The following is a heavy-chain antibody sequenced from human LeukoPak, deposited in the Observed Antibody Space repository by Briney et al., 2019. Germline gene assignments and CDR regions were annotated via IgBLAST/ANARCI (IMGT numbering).Heavy chain of an antibody. D-gene: IGHD2-21*02. CDR2: IKTDGSET. CDR3: ARGTVTAPDY. V-gene: IGHV3-7*04. CDR1: GFTFSNYW. J-gene: IGHJ4*02. Sequence: PGGSLRLSCAASGFTFSNYWMNWVRQAPGKGLEWVANIKTDGSETYYVDSVKGRFTISRDNSKNTLYLQMNRLRPEDTAVYYCARGTVTAPDYWGQGTLVTVSS.